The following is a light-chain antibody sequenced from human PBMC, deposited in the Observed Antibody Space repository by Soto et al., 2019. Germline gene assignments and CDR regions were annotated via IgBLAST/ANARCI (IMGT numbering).Light chain of an antibody. J-gene: IGKJ4*01. CDR1: QSLLYSNGYNY. V-gene: IGKV2-28*01. CDR2: LGS. Sequence: DLVMTQSPLSLPVTPGEPASISCRSSQSLLYSNGYNYLDWYLQKPGQSPQLLIYLGSNRASGVPDRFSGSGSGTDFTLKISRVEAEDVGVYYCMQALQTPLTFGGGPRWRSN. CDR3: MQALQTPLT.